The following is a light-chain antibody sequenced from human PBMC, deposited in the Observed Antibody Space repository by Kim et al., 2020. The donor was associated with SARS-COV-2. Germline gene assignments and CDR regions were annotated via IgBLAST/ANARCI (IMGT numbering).Light chain of an antibody. CDR2: WAS. V-gene: IGKV4-1*01. J-gene: IGKJ3*01. CDR3: HQYYSIPFT. CDR1: RSVLYSSNNKNY. Sequence: DIVMTQSPDSLAVSLGERATINCKSSRSVLYSSNNKNYLAWYQQKPGQPPKLLIYWASTREAGVPGRFSGSGSGTDFTLTISSLQAEDVAVYYCHQYYSIPFTFGPGTKVDIK.